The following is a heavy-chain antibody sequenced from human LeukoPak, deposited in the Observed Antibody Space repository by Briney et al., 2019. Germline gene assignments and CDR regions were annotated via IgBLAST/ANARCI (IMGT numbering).Heavy chain of an antibody. CDR1: GFTFSTYT. CDR3: ARXGGXSXXXXIDY. J-gene: IGHJ4*02. Sequence: GTSLRLSCAAAGFTFSTYTIHWVRQAPDKGLEWVALILSDGSNKYYAESVEGRFTISRGNSKNTVYLQMNSLRSDDTAIYYCARXGGXSXXXXIDYWGQGTLVTVS. CDR2: ILSDGSNK. V-gene: IGHV3-30-3*01. D-gene: IGHD2-15*01.